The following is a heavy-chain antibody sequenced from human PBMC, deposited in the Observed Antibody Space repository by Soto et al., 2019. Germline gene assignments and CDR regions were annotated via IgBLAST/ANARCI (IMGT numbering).Heavy chain of an antibody. CDR3: ARDRQRGKAGMDV. D-gene: IGHD3-10*01. CDR2: IYYSGST. CDR1: GGSINSSY. J-gene: IGHJ6*02. Sequence: PSDTLSLTSAVSGGSINSSYWSLIRKPPGKGLEWIGYIYYSGSTNYNPSLKSRVTISVDTSKNQFSLKLSSVTAADTAVYYCARDRQRGKAGMDVWGQGTTVTVSS. V-gene: IGHV4-59*01.